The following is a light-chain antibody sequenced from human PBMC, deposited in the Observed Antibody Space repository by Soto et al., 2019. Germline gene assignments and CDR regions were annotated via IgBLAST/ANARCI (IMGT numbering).Light chain of an antibody. Sequence: DIQMTQSPSTLSASVGDRVTITCLASQSISSWLAWYQQKPGKAPQLLIYDASSLETGVPSRFSGSGSGTEFSLTISTLQPDDFATYYCQQYHSYSVTFGQGTRLEIK. J-gene: IGKJ5*01. CDR2: DAS. CDR3: QQYHSYSVT. CDR1: QSISSW. V-gene: IGKV1-5*01.